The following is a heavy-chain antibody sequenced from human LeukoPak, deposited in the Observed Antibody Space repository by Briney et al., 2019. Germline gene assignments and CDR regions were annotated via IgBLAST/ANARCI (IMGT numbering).Heavy chain of an antibody. J-gene: IGHJ4*02. CDR3: TAVAGTIDFDY. D-gene: IGHD6-19*01. V-gene: IGHV1-18*01. CDR1: GYTFTSYG. CDR2: ISAYNGNT. Sequence: ASVKVSCKASGYTFTSYGISWVRPAPGQGLEWMGWISAYNGNTNYAQKLQGRVTMTTDTSTSTAYMELRSLRSDDTAVYYCTAVAGTIDFDYWGQGTLVTVPS.